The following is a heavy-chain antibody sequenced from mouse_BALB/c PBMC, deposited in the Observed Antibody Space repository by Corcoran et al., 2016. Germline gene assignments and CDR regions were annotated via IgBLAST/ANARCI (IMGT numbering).Heavy chain of an antibody. Sequence: QIQLVQSGPELKKPGETVKISCKASGYTFTNYGMNWVKQAPGKGLKWMGWINTYTGEPTYADDFKGRFAFSLETSASTAYLQINNLKNEDMATYFCARWLYYGSSYDYFDYWGQGTTLTVSS. CDR3: ARWLYYGSSYDYFDY. CDR2: INTYTGEP. D-gene: IGHD1-1*01. J-gene: IGHJ2*01. CDR1: GYTFTNYG. V-gene: IGHV9-1*02.